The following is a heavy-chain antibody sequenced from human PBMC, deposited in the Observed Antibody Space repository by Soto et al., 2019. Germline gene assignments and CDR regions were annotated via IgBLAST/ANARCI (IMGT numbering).Heavy chain of an antibody. J-gene: IGHJ4*02. D-gene: IGHD3-22*01. CDR1: GFTFSSYG. V-gene: IGHV3-30*18. CDR3: AKXXXXYYDSSGYYGPFDY. Sequence: QVQLVESGGGVVQPGRSLRLSCAASGFTFSSYGIHWVRQAPGKGLEWVALISYDGSNKYYADSVKGRFTISRDNSKNTLYLQMNSLRAEDTAMYYCAKXXXXYYDSSGYYGPFDYWGQGTLVTGSS. CDR2: ISYDGSNK.